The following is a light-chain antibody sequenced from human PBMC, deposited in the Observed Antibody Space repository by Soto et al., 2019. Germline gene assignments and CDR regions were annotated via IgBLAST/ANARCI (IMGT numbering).Light chain of an antibody. V-gene: IGLV4-69*01. Sequence: QLVLTQSPSASASLGASVKLTCTLSSGHSSYAIAWHQQQPEKGPRYLMKLDSDGSHTKGDAIPDRFSGSSSGAERYLTISRRQSEDEADYYCQTWGAGIHVVFGGGTKLTVL. CDR1: SGHSSYA. CDR3: QTWGAGIHVV. J-gene: IGLJ2*01. CDR2: LDSDGSH.